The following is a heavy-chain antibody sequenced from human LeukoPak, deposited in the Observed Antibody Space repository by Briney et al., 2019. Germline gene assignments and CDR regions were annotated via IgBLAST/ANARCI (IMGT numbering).Heavy chain of an antibody. V-gene: IGHV1-46*01. CDR3: ARDRVGAAPGGY. J-gene: IGHJ4*02. D-gene: IGHD1-26*01. CDR1: GYTFTSYY. CDR2: INPSGGST. Sequence: ASVKVSCKASGYTFTSYYMHWVRQAPGQGLEWMGIINPSGGSTSYAQKFQGRVTMTRDMSTSTAYLELRSLRSDDTAVYYCARDRVGAAPGGYWGQGTLVTVSS.